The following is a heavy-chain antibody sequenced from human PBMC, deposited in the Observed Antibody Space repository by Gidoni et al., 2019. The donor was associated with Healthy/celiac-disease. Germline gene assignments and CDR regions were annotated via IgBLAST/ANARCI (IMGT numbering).Heavy chain of an antibody. CDR3: ASRPQGGYSYGSPDY. D-gene: IGHD5-18*01. CDR1: GGSISSSSYY. J-gene: IGHJ4*02. V-gene: IGHV4-39*01. CDR2: IHYSGST. Sequence: QLQLQESGPGLVKPSETLSLTCTVSGGSISSSSYYWGWIRQPQGKGLEWIGSIHYSGSTYYNPSIKSRVTISVDTSKNQFSLKLSSVTAADTAVYYCASRPQGGYSYGSPDYWGQGTLVTVSS.